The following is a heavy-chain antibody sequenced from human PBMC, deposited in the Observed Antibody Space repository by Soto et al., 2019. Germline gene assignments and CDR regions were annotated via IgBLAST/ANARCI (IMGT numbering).Heavy chain of an antibody. CDR2: INAGNGNT. CDR3: ATQNDIWTGYTRFDP. D-gene: IGHD3-9*01. CDR1: GYTFTSYA. J-gene: IGHJ5*02. Sequence: GASVKVSCKASGYTFTSYAMHWVRQAPGQRLEWMGWINAGNGNTKYSQKFQGRVTITRDTSASTAYMELSSLRSEDTAVYYCATQNDIWTGYTRFDPWGQGTLVTVSS. V-gene: IGHV1-3*01.